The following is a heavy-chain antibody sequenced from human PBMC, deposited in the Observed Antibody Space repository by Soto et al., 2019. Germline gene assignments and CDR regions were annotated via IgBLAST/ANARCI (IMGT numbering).Heavy chain of an antibody. CDR2: INPGDSDI. CDR3: ARHEQFYYYYYGMDV. CDR1: GYSFTTYW. V-gene: IGHV5-51*01. J-gene: IGHJ6*02. D-gene: IGHD4-4*01. Sequence: GESLKISCXASGYSFTTYWIAWVRQMPGKGLEWMGIINPGDSDIRYSPSFQGRVTISADNSISTAYLQWSSLKASDTAMYYCARHEQFYYYYYGMDVWGQGTAVTVSS.